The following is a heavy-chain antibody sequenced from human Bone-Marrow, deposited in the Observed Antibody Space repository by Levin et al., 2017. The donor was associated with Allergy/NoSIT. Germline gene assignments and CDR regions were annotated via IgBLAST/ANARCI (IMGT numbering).Heavy chain of an antibody. D-gene: IGHD6-6*01. J-gene: IGHJ4*02. CDR1: GFTFSSYS. V-gene: IGHV3-48*04. Sequence: GESLKISCAGSGFTFSSYSMNWVRQAPGKGLEWVSYISSSSGAIYYADSVKGRFTISRDNAKNSLYLQMNSLGAEDTAVYYCARGVGYSSSSGDYWGQGTLVTASS. CDR3: ARGVGYSSSSGDY. CDR2: ISSSSGAI.